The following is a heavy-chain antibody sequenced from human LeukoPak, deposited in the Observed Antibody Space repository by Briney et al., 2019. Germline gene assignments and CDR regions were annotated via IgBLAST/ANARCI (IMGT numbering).Heavy chain of an antibody. V-gene: IGHV4-34*01. CDR3: ARAGNDYVWGSYQGSWFDP. J-gene: IGHJ5*02. Sequence: NPSETLSLTCAVYGGSFSGYYWSWIRQPPGKGLEWIGSIYHSGSTNYNPSLKSRVTISVDKSKNQFSLKLSSVTAADTAVYYCARAGNDYVWGSYQGSWFDPWGQGTLVTVSS. CDR2: IYHSGST. D-gene: IGHD3-16*02. CDR1: GGSFSGYY.